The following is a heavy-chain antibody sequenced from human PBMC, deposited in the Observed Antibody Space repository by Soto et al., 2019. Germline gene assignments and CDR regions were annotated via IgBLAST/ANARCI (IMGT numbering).Heavy chain of an antibody. J-gene: IGHJ4*02. Sequence: GGSLRLSCAASGFTFSSYGMHWVRQAPGKGLEWVAVIWYDGSNKYYADSVKGRFTISRDNSKNTLYLQMNSLRAEDTAVYYCASLGGGWPSPFDYWGQGTLVTVSS. V-gene: IGHV3-33*01. D-gene: IGHD5-12*01. CDR1: GFTFSSYG. CDR3: ASLGGGWPSPFDY. CDR2: IWYDGSNK.